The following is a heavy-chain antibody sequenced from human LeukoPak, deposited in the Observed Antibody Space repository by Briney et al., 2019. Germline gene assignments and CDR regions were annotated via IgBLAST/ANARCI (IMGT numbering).Heavy chain of an antibody. V-gene: IGHV1-18*01. J-gene: IGHJ4*02. CDR2: ISAYNGNT. D-gene: IGHD4-17*01. CDR1: GYTFTSYG. CDR3: ARVSRAKATVTTIGY. Sequence: GASVKVSCKASGYTFTSYGISWVRQAPGQGLEWMGWISAYNGNTNYAQKLQGRVTMTTDTSTSTAYMELRSLRSDDTAVYYCARVSRAKATVTTIGYWGQGTLVTVSS.